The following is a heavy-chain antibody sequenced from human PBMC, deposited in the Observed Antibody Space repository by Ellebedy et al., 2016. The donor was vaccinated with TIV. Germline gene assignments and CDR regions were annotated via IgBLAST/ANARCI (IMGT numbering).Heavy chain of an antibody. CDR2: IYYSGST. Sequence: SETLSLTXTVSGGSISSYYWSWIRQPPGKGLEWIGYIYYSGSTNYNPSLKSRVTISVDTSKNQFSLKLSSVTAADTAVYYCARLSLIPGSGRYNWFDPWGQGTLVTVSS. CDR1: GGSISSYY. D-gene: IGHD3-10*01. V-gene: IGHV4-59*08. J-gene: IGHJ5*02. CDR3: ARLSLIPGSGRYNWFDP.